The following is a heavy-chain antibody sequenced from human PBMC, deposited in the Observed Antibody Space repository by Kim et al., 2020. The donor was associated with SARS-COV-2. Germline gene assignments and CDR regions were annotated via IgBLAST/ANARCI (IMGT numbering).Heavy chain of an antibody. Sequence: ADSVKCRITITRDNTKNSQYLQINSLRAEDTALYYCAKDITPYYGSGSDYWGQGTLVTVSS. V-gene: IGHV3-9*01. J-gene: IGHJ4*02. CDR3: AKDITPYYGSGSDY. D-gene: IGHD3-10*01.